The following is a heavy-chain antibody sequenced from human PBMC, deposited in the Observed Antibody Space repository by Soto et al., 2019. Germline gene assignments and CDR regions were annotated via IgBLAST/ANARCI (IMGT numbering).Heavy chain of an antibody. CDR1: GYTFTSYG. J-gene: IGHJ4*02. V-gene: IGHV1-18*01. CDR2: ISAYNGNT. CDR3: ARDRGSHALDS. D-gene: IGHD3-16*01. Sequence: QVQLVQSGAEVKKPGASVKVSCKASGYTFTSYGISWVRQAPGQGLEWMGWISAYNGNTNYAQKPQGRVTMTTDTPTRPAYMELRSLRSHDTAVYYCARDRGSHALDSCGQGTLVTVSS.